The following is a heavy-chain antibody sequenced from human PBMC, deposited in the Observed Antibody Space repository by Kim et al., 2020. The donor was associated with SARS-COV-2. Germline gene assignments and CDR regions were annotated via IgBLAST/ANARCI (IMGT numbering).Heavy chain of an antibody. J-gene: IGHJ3*02. Sequence: ASVKVSCKASGYTFTSYAMHWVRQAPGQRLEWMGWINAGNGNTKYSQKFQGRVTITRDTSASTAYMELSSLRSEDTAVYYCASYYCTNGVCYTGGAFDIWGQGTMVTVSS. V-gene: IGHV1-3*01. CDR1: GYTFTSYA. D-gene: IGHD2-8*01. CDR3: ASYYCTNGVCYTGGAFDI. CDR2: INAGNGNT.